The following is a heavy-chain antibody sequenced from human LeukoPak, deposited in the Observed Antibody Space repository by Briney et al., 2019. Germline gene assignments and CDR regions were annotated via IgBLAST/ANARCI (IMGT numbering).Heavy chain of an antibody. D-gene: IGHD7-27*01. CDR2: IYSGGST. V-gene: IGHV3-53*01. Sequence: GGSLRLSCAASGLIVSTYYMNWVRQAPGKGLEWVSIIYSGGSTHYADSVKGRFTISRDNSKNTLYLQMNSPRAEDTAAYYCAKDGNWARFENWGQGTLVTVSS. CDR1: GLIVSTYY. J-gene: IGHJ4*02. CDR3: AKDGNWARFEN.